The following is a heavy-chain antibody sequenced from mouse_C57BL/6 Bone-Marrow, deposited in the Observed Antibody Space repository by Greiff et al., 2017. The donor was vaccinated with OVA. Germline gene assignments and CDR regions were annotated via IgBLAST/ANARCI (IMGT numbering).Heavy chain of an antibody. CDR1: GFTFSSYG. CDR2: ISSGGSYT. Sequence: EVMLVESGGDLVKPGGSLKLSCAASGFTFSSYGMSWVRQTPDKRLEWVATISSGGSYTYYPDSVKGRFTISRDNAKNTLYLQMSSLKSEGPAMYYCASYYYGSSWDWYFDVWGTGTTVTVSS. V-gene: IGHV5-6*01. CDR3: ASYYYGSSWDWYFDV. J-gene: IGHJ1*03. D-gene: IGHD1-1*01.